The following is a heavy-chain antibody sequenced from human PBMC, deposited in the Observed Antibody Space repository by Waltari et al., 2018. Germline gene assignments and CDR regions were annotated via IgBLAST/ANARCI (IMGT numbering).Heavy chain of an antibody. CDR3: AREHLTAYYFDY. Sequence: QVRLQESGPGLVRPSQTLSLTCTVSGASTSDGDCYWSWIRQTPGKGLEWIGTIYNTGDTFYNPSLQSRISMSVDTPNNRFSLNLRSLTAADTAIYYCAREHLTAYYFDYWGQGSLVTVSS. CDR1: GASTSDGDCY. J-gene: IGHJ4*02. V-gene: IGHV4-30-4*08. CDR2: IYNTGDT.